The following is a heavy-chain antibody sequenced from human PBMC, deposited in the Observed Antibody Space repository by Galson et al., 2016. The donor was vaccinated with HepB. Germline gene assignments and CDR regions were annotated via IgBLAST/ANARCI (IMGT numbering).Heavy chain of an antibody. D-gene: IGHD6-13*01. CDR1: GFTFTTSA. CDR3: ARDRGSAAGFDY. Sequence: SLRLSCAASGFTFTTSAMSWVRQAPGKGLEWVSAISGSGGGTFYADSVKGRFTISRDNSKNTLFLQMHSLRVEDTAVYYCARDRGSAAGFDYWGQGTLVTVSS. CDR2: ISGSGGGT. J-gene: IGHJ4*02. V-gene: IGHV3-23*01.